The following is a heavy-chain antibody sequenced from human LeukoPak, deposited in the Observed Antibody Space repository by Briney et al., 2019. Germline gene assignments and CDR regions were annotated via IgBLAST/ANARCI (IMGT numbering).Heavy chain of an antibody. V-gene: IGHV3-7*01. CDR3: SRSLDY. J-gene: IGHJ4*02. CDR1: GFPFSGYW. Sequence: GGSLRLSCVASGFPFSGYWMDWVRQAPGKGMEWVANINQDGTNQYYAASVKGRFSISRDNAKNSLYLQMNSLRAEDTAVCYCSRSLDYLGQGALVTVSS. CDR2: INQDGTNQ.